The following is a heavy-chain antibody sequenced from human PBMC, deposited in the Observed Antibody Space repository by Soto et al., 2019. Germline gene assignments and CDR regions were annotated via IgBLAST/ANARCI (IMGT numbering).Heavy chain of an antibody. D-gene: IGHD6-19*01. CDR2: IMPIFGGP. CDR1: GGIFSDFS. J-gene: IGHJ6*02. V-gene: IGHV1-69*13. CDR3: ASSLRMAGDGNYYYGMDV. Sequence: SVKVSCKASGGIFSDFSFSWVRQAPGQGLEWMGGIMPIFGGPDYAQRFRGRVTITADEVTRTAFMELRGLTSEDTATYYCASSLRMAGDGNYYYGMDVWG.